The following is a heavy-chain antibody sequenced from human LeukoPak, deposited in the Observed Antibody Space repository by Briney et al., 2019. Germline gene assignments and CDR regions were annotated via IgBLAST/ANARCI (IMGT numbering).Heavy chain of an antibody. Sequence: PGGSLRLSCAASGFTFSSYSMNWVRQAPGEGLEWVSSISSSSSYIYYADSVKGRFTISRDNAKNSLYLQVNSLRAEDTAVYYCARVPFSNPDYWGQGTLVTVSS. CDR2: ISSSSSYI. CDR3: ARVPFSNPDY. V-gene: IGHV3-21*01. D-gene: IGHD1-14*01. J-gene: IGHJ4*02. CDR1: GFTFSSYS.